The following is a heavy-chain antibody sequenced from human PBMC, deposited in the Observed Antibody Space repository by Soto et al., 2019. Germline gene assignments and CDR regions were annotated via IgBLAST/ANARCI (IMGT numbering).Heavy chain of an antibody. V-gene: IGHV3-30-3*01. CDR1: VFTFSSYA. CDR2: ISYDGSNK. J-gene: IGHJ6*02. D-gene: IGHD5-18*01. Sequence: WGSLRLSCAASVFTFSSYAMHWFRQAPGKGLEWVAVISYDGSNKYYADSVKGRFTISRDNSKNTLYLQMNSLRAEDTAVYYCARRDTAMVNRYYYYYGMDVWGQGTTVTVSS. CDR3: ARRDTAMVNRYYYYYGMDV.